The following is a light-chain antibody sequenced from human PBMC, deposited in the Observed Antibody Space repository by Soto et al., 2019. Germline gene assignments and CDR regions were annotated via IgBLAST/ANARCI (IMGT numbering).Light chain of an antibody. CDR3: GSYTISSTLMI. J-gene: IGLJ2*01. V-gene: IGLV2-14*03. CDR1: PSDIGVYNY. CDR2: DVT. Sequence: QSALTQPASVSGSPGQSITISCSGTPSDIGVYNYVSWYQHLPGKAPKVIIYDVTNRPSGVSSRFSGSKSGTTASLTISGLQAEDEANYYCGSYTISSTLMIFGGGTKVTVL.